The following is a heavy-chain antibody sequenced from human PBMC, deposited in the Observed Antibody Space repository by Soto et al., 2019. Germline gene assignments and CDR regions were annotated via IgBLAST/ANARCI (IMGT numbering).Heavy chain of an antibody. D-gene: IGHD3-3*01. Sequence: GGSLRLSCAASGFTFSSYWMSWVRQAPGKGLEWVANIKQDGSEKYYVDSGKGRFTISRDNAKNSLYLQLNSLRAEDTAVYYCATDMMYYDFWSGYSSFDYWGQGTLVTVSS. V-gene: IGHV3-7*04. J-gene: IGHJ4*02. CDR3: ATDMMYYDFWSGYSSFDY. CDR1: GFTFSSYW. CDR2: IKQDGSEK.